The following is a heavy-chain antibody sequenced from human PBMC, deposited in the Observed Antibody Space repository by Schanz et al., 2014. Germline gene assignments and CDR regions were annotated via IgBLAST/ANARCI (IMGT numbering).Heavy chain of an antibody. CDR1: GFIFSDYY. Sequence: QVQLVESGGGLVKPGGSLRLSCAASGFIFSDYYMAWIRQAPGKGPEWVSAMNESHSTIYYADSVRGRFTISRDNSKNTLYLQMNSLRAEDTAVYYCAKGRFGELSAFDIWGQGTMVTVSS. CDR3: AKGRFGELSAFDI. V-gene: IGHV3-11*01. D-gene: IGHD3-10*01. CDR2: MNESHSTI. J-gene: IGHJ3*02.